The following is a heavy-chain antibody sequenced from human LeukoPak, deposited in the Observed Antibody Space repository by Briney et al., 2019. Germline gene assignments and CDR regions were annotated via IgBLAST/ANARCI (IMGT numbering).Heavy chain of an antibody. D-gene: IGHD2-2*01. CDR2: IGSSSRYI. CDR3: VRDADTDIVVVLAASHCDY. CDR1: GFTFSSYS. V-gene: IGHV3-21*01. Sequence: GGSLRLSCAASGFTFSSYSMNWARQARGKGLEWVSSIGSSSRYILYADSVKGRFTISRDNAKNSLYLQTNSLRAEDTAVYYCVRDADTDIVVVLAASHCDYWGQGTLVTVSS. J-gene: IGHJ4*02.